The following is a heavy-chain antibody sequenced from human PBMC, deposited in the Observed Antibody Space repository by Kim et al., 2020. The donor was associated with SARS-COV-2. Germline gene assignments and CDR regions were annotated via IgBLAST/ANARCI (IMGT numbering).Heavy chain of an antibody. Sequence: GGSLRLSCAASGFTFSSYAMSWVRQAPGKGLEWVSVIYSGGSSTYYADSVKGRFTISRDNSKNTLYLQMNSLRAEDTAVYYCAKDHFWSGYYKGGFDYWGQGTLVTVSS. J-gene: IGHJ4*02. D-gene: IGHD3-3*01. CDR1: GFTFSSYA. CDR2: IYSGGSST. CDR3: AKDHFWSGYYKGGFDY. V-gene: IGHV3-23*03.